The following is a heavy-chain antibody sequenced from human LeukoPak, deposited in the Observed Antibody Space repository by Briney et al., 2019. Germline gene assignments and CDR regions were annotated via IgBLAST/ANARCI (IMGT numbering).Heavy chain of an antibody. V-gene: IGHV3-23*01. D-gene: IGHD6-19*01. CDR2: ISGSGGST. Sequence: GGSLRLSCAASGFTFSSYAMSWVRQAPGKGLEWVSAISGSGGSTYYADSVKGRFTISRDNSKNTLYLQMNSLRAEDTAVYYCAKVKELWYSSGWQAPFRCWGQGTLVTVSS. CDR3: AKVKELWYSSGWQAPFRC. CDR1: GFTFSSYA. J-gene: IGHJ4*02.